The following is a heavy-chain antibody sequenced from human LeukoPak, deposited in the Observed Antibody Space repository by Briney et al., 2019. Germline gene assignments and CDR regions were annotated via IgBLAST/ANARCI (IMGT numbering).Heavy chain of an antibody. D-gene: IGHD1-26*01. CDR1: GYTFTNYW. J-gene: IGHJ5*02. V-gene: IGHV5-51*01. Sequence: GESLKISCKGSGYTFTNYWIGWVRQVPGKGLEWMGIIYPDDSDTRYRPSFQGQVTISADKSISTAYLQWSSLKASDTAMYYCARHLGVGAILHNPFDPWGQGTLVTVSS. CDR2: IYPDDSDT. CDR3: ARHLGVGAILHNPFDP.